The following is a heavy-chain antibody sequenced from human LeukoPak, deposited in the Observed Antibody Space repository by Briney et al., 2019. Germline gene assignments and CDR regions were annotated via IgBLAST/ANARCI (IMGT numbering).Heavy chain of an antibody. CDR3: AKGIYYYGSGSLGDY. V-gene: IGHV3-23*01. CDR1: GFTFSSYG. D-gene: IGHD3-10*01. CDR2: ISGSGGST. J-gene: IGHJ4*02. Sequence: GGSLRLSCAASGFTFSSYGMSWVRQAPGKGLEWVSAISGSGGSTYYADSVKGRFTISRDNSKNTLYLQMNSLRAEDTAVYYCAKGIYYYGSGSLGDYWGQGTLVTVSS.